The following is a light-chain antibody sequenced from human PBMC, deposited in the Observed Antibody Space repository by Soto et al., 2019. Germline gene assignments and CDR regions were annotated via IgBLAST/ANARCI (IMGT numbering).Light chain of an antibody. CDR3: QQSHST. J-gene: IGKJ1*01. CDR2: DVS. CDR1: QSVRSNC. V-gene: IGKV3D-20*02. Sequence: LTQSPGTLALSPGEGATLSCRASQSVRSNCLAWYQQKPGQAPRLLIDDVSSRATGSPDRFSGSGSCTDFTLTISTQQPEDYSSYYCQQSHSTCGQGTKVDIK.